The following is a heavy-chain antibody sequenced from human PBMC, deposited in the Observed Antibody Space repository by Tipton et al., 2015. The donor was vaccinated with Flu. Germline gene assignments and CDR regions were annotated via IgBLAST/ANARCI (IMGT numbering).Heavy chain of an antibody. CDR3: VKDGWDTSGWYPFDY. J-gene: IGHJ4*02. CDR1: GLTFSGYG. D-gene: IGHD6-19*01. CDR2: IRHDESDK. V-gene: IGHV3-30*02. Sequence: SLRLSCAPSGLTFSGYGMHWVRQAPGKGLEWVAFIRHDESDKYYADSVKGRFTISRDNSKNALYLLISSLRPEDTAVYYCVKDGWDTSGWYPFDYWGQGTLVTVSA.